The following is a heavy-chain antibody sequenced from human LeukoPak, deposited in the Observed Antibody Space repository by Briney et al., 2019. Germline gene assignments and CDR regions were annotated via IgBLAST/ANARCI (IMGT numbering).Heavy chain of an antibody. CDR3: AKDYRAHPLRPNWLDP. Sequence: GGSLRLSCAASGFTVHSNYMSWVRQAPGKGLEGVSVIDGSGVTHYADSVKGRFTISRDNSKNTLYLQMNSLRAEDTGVYYCAKDYRAHPLRPNWLDPWGQGTLVTASS. V-gene: IGHV3-53*01. CDR1: GFTVHSNY. D-gene: IGHD1-26*01. CDR2: IDGSGVT. J-gene: IGHJ5*02.